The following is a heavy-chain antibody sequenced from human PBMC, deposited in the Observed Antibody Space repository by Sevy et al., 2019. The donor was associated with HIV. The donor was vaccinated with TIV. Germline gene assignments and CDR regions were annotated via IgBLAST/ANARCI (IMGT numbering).Heavy chain of an antibody. CDR2: ISAYNGNT. Sequence: ASVKVSCKASGYTFTSYGISWVRQAPGQGLEWMGWISAYNGNTNYAQKLQGRVTMTTDTSTSTAYMELRSLRSDDTAVYYCARSGAIVVVPAAYGMDVWGQGTTVTVSS. V-gene: IGHV1-18*01. D-gene: IGHD2-2*01. J-gene: IGHJ6*02. CDR1: GYTFTSYG. CDR3: ARSGAIVVVPAAYGMDV.